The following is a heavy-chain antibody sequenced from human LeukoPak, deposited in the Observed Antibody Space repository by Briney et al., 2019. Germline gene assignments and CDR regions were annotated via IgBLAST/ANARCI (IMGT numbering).Heavy chain of an antibody. CDR2: IDYRGST. V-gene: IGHV4-59*01. J-gene: IGHJ3*02. Sequence: PSETLSLTCTVSGGSISTYYWSWIRQPPGKGLEWIAYIDYRGSTTYNPSLRSRVTISVDTSKNLFSLKLSSVTAADTAVYYCARYSGSYFDAFDIWGQGTMVTVSS. CDR1: GGSISTYY. D-gene: IGHD1-26*01. CDR3: ARYSGSYFDAFDI.